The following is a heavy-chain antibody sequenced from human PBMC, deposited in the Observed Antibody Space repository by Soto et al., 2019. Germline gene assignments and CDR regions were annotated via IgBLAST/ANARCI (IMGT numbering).Heavy chain of an antibody. D-gene: IGHD2-2*01. CDR2: IDWKEGR. CDR1: GFSRTSSGVG. J-gene: IGHJ6*02. CDR3: IYRRALYAYPGLDV. V-gene: IGHV2-5*01. Sequence: SGPTLGNPTQTLTLTCTCSGFSRTSSGVGVGWFRQPPGRSLEWLAAIDWKEGRSPILTAESSLIITKDTSKNQVVLPMTNTPTVDTATYYCIYRRALYAYPGLDVWGQGTTVTVSS.